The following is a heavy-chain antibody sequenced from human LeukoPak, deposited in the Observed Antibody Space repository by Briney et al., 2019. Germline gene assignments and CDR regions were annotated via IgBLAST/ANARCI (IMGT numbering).Heavy chain of an antibody. J-gene: IGHJ4*02. CDR3: AKDPDYYRYSSGWDD. Sequence: PGGPLRLSCAASGFTFSSYVMSWVRQAPGKGLEWVSAISGSGGSTYYADSVKGRFTISRDNSKNTLYLQMNSLRAEDTAVYYCAKDPDYYRYSSGWDDWGQGTLVTVSS. V-gene: IGHV3-23*01. CDR1: GFTFSSYV. D-gene: IGHD6-19*01. CDR2: ISGSGGST.